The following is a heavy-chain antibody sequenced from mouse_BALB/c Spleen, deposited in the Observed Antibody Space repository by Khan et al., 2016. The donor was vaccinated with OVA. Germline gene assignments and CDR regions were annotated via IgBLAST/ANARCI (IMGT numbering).Heavy chain of an antibody. V-gene: IGHV1-4*01. CDR3: VGDGAYHRNDGWFAY. Sequence: QVQLKQSGAELARPGASVKMSCKASGYTFTSYTIHWIKKRPGQGLEWIGYINPSNGYTNYNQKFKDKATLTTDKSSTTAYLQLSSLTSDNSAVYDGVGDGAYHRNDGWFAYWGQGTLVTVSA. D-gene: IGHD2-14*01. CDR2: INPSNGYT. CDR1: GYTFTSYT. J-gene: IGHJ3*01.